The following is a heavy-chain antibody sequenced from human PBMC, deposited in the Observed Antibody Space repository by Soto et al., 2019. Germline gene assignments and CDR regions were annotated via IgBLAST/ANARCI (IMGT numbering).Heavy chain of an antibody. Sequence: GGSLRLSCAASGFTFSSYSMKWLRQAPGKGLEWVSYISSSSSTIYYADSVKGRFTISRDNAKNSLYLQMNSLRAEDTAVYYCARGVTLVRGVIHTPYFDYWGQGALVTVSS. D-gene: IGHD3-10*01. CDR1: GFTFSSYS. V-gene: IGHV3-48*01. CDR2: ISSSSSTI. J-gene: IGHJ4*02. CDR3: ARGVTLVRGVIHTPYFDY.